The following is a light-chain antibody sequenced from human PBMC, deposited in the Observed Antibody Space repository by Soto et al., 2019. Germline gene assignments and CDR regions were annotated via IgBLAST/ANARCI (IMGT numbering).Light chain of an antibody. CDR2: GAS. V-gene: IGKV3-20*01. CDR1: QTVGSSF. Sequence: EIVLTQSPGTLSLSPGDGATLSCRASQTVGSSFLGWYQQKPGQAPRLIMYGASTRATGIPDRFTGRGSGTDFTLTISRLEPEDFAVYYCHHYGGSPYTFGQGTQLEI. CDR3: HHYGGSPYT. J-gene: IGKJ2*01.